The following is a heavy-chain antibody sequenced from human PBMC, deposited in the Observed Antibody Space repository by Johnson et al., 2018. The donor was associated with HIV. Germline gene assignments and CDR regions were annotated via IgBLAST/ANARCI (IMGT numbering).Heavy chain of an antibody. V-gene: IGHV3-30*02. Sequence: QVQLVESGGGVVQPGGSLRLSCAASGFTFSSYGMHWVRHAPGKGLEWVAFIRYDGSNKYYADSVKGRFTISRDNSKNTLYLQMNSLRAEDTAVYYCANMDYGDYVHDAFDIWGQGTMVTVSS. CDR1: GFTFSSYG. D-gene: IGHD4-17*01. J-gene: IGHJ3*02. CDR3: ANMDYGDYVHDAFDI. CDR2: IRYDGSNK.